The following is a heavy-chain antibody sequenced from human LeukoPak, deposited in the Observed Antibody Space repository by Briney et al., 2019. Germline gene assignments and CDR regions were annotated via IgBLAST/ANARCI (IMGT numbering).Heavy chain of an antibody. J-gene: IGHJ1*01. D-gene: IGHD6-6*01. CDR1: GFTFSSYE. V-gene: IGHV3-48*03. Sequence: GGSLRLSCAASGFTFSSYEMNWVRQAPGKGLEWVSYISSSGSTIYYADSVKGRFTISRDNAKNSLYLQMNSLRAEDTAAYYCAAERPKLRLARHQHWGQGTLVTVSS. CDR3: AAERPKLRLARHQH. CDR2: ISSSGSTI.